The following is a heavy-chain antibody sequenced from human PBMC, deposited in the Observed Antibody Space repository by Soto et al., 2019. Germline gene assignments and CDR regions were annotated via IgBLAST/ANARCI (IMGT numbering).Heavy chain of an antibody. V-gene: IGHV4-31*03. CDR3: ARGDVANYGMDV. Sequence: SETLSLTCTVSGGSISSGGYYWSWIRQHPGKGLEWIGYIYYSGGTYYNPSLKSRVTISVDTSKNQFSLKLSSVTAADTAVYYCARGDVANYGMDVWGQGTTVTVSS. CDR2: IYYSGGT. J-gene: IGHJ6*02. D-gene: IGHD2-15*01. CDR1: GGSISSGGYY.